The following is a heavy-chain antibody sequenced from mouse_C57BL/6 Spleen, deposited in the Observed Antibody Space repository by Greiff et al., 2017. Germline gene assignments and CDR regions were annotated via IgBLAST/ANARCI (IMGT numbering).Heavy chain of an antibody. J-gene: IGHJ2*01. CDR1: GYTFTSYW. V-gene: IGHV1-52*01. D-gene: IGHD1-1*01. CDR3: AITTVVSYYFDY. Sequence: VQLQQSGAELVRPGSSVKLSCKASGYTFTSYWMHWVKQRPIQGLEWIGNIDPSDSETHYNQKFKDKATLTVDTSSSTAYMQLSSLTSEDSAVYYCAITTVVSYYFDYWGQGTTLTVSS. CDR2: IDPSDSET.